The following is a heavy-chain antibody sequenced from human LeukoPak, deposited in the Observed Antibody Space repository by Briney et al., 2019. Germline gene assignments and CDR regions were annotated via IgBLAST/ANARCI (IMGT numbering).Heavy chain of an antibody. Sequence: SETLSLTCTVSVGSLSSYYWSWIRQPPGKGLGWIGYIYYSGSTNYNPSLKRRVTISVDTSKNQFSLKLSSVTAADTAVYYCARVAGAYDFWSGYNYYYMDVWGKGTTVTVSS. J-gene: IGHJ6*03. CDR1: VGSLSSYY. V-gene: IGHV4-59*01. CDR3: ARVAGAYDFWSGYNYYYMDV. D-gene: IGHD3-3*01. CDR2: IYYSGST.